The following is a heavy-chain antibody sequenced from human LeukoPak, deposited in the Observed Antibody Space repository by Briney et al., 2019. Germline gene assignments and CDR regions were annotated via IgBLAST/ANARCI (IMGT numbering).Heavy chain of an antibody. V-gene: IGHV3-74*01. D-gene: IGHD3-10*01. CDR1: GFTISSYW. CDR2: INSDGSST. Sequence: GGSLRLSCAASGFTISSYWMHWVRQAPGKGLVWVSRINSDGSSTSYADSVKGRFTISRDNAKNTLYLQMNSLRAEDTAVYYCARDRGYYGSGSYRPLDYWGQGTLVTVSS. CDR3: ARDRGYYGSGSYRPLDY. J-gene: IGHJ4*02.